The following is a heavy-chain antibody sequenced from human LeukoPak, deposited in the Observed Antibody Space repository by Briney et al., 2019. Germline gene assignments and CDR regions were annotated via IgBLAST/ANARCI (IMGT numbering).Heavy chain of an antibody. J-gene: IGHJ4*02. CDR2: ISDTVRDT. CDR1: GFTFSAYG. CDR3: AKDNYGGIFAS. Sequence: PGGSLRLSCAASGFTFSAYGMRWVRQAPGKGLEWVSHISDTVRDTWYANSVKGRFIISRDNSRDTVYLQMSSLRPEDTALYFCAKDNYGGIFASWGQGTLVTVSS. D-gene: IGHD4-17*01. V-gene: IGHV3-23*01.